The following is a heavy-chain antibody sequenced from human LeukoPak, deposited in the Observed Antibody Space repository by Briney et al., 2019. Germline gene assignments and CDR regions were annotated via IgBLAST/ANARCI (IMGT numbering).Heavy chain of an antibody. CDR2: IYSGGST. V-gene: IGHV3-66*01. CDR1: GFTVSSNY. D-gene: IGHD6-19*01. J-gene: IGHJ6*02. CDR3: ARGQSGGWFYYYYYGMDV. Sequence: GGSLRLSCAASGFTVSSNYMSWVRQAPGKGLEWVSVIYSGGSTYYADSVKGRFTISRDNSKNTLYLQMNSLRAEDTAVYYCARGQSGGWFYYYYYGMDVWGQGTTVTVSS.